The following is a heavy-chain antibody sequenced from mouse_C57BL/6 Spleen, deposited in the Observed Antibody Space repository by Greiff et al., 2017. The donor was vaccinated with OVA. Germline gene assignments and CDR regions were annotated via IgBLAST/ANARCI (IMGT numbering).Heavy chain of an antibody. CDR3: ARVGLIYDCYWWFAY. CDR2: IDPSDSYT. Sequence: QVQLQQPGAELVMPGASVKLSCKASGYTFTGYWMHWVKQRPGQGLEWIGEIDPSDSYTKYNHKFKGKSTLTVDKSSSTAYMQLSSLTSEDSAVYYVARVGLIYDCYWWFAYWGQGTLVTVSA. V-gene: IGHV1-69*01. D-gene: IGHD2-3*01. CDR1: GYTFTGYW. J-gene: IGHJ3*01.